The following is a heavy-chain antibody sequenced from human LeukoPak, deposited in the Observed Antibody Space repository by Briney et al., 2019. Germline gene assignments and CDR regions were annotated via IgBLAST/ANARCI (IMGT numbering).Heavy chain of an antibody. CDR3: ARDTKKVPAAMYILDY. J-gene: IGHJ4*02. CDR2: INPHSGGT. CDR1: GYPFTAYF. Sequence: ASVKVSCKTSGYPFTAYFIHWVRQAPGQGLEWMGWINPHSGGTNYAEKFLGRVTMTRDTSISTAYMELSRLRSDDTAVYYCARDTKKVPAAMYILDYWGQGTLVTVSS. D-gene: IGHD2-2*01. V-gene: IGHV1-2*02.